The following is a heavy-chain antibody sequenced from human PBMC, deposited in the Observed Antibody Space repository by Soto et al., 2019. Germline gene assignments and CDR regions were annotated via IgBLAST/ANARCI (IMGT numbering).Heavy chain of an antibody. D-gene: IGHD2-15*01. CDR1: GFTFSSYS. Sequence: PGGSLRLSCAASGFTFSSYSMNWVRQAPGKGLEWVSSISSISSYIYYADSVKGRFTISRDNAKNSLYLQMNSLRAEDTAVYYCARPSKYCSGGSCYPPIYYGMDVWGQGTTVTVSS. CDR2: ISSISSYI. J-gene: IGHJ6*02. CDR3: ARPSKYCSGGSCYPPIYYGMDV. V-gene: IGHV3-21*01.